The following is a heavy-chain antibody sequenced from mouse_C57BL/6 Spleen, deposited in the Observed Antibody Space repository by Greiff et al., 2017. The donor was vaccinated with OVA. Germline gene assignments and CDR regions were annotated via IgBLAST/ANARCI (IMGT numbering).Heavy chain of an antibody. V-gene: IGHV1-75*01. CDR3: ARRRGNSYWYFDV. J-gene: IGHJ1*03. CDR2: IFPGSGST. Sequence: VKLQESGPELVKPGASVKISCKASGYTFTDYYINWVKQRPGQGLEWIGWIFPGSGSTYYNEKFKGKATLTVDKSSSTAYMLLSSLTAEDSAVYFCARRRGNSYWYFDVWGTGTTVTVSS. D-gene: IGHD2-1*01. CDR1: GYTFTDYY.